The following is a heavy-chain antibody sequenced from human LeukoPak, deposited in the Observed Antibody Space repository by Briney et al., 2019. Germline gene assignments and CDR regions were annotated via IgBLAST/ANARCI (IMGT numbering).Heavy chain of an antibody. Sequence: GGSLRLSCAASGFTFSSYAMSWVRQAPGKGLEWVSAISGSGGSTYYADSVKGRFTISRDNAKNSLYLQMNSLRAEDTAVYYCARDRGSTYYYYMDVWGKGTTVTISS. J-gene: IGHJ6*03. CDR2: ISGSGGST. CDR1: GFTFSSYA. D-gene: IGHD2/OR15-2a*01. V-gene: IGHV3-23*01. CDR3: ARDRGSTYYYYMDV.